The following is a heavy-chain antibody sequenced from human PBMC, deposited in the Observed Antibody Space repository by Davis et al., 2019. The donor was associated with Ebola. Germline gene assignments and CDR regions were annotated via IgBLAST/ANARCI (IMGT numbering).Heavy chain of an antibody. CDR3: ARGDTLGSGYYGFSLVEY. V-gene: IGHV3-74*01. J-gene: IGHJ4*02. Sequence: PGGSLRLSCAASGFTFSTYWMHWVRQAPGKGLVWVSRISTDGSGTTYADSVKGRFTISRDNAKNTLYLQMNSLRAEDTAVYYCARGDTLGSGYYGFSLVEYWGQGTLVTVSS. CDR1: GFTFSTYW. D-gene: IGHD3-22*01. CDR2: ISTDGSGT.